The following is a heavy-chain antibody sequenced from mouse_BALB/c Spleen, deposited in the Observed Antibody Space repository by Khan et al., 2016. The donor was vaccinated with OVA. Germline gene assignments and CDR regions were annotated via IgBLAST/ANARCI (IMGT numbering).Heavy chain of an antibody. J-gene: IGHJ3*01. Sequence: EVQLVESGRDLVKPGESLKLSCTASGFTFTNYAMSWVRQTPEKRLEWFASISSGGTPYYPHCVKGRFSISRDNARNILYLQMSCVRSEDTAMYYCTREAWFTYWGQGTLVTVSA. CDR2: ISSGGTP. D-gene: IGHD3-2*02. V-gene: IGHV5-6-5*01. CDR1: GFTFTNYA. CDR3: TREAWFTY.